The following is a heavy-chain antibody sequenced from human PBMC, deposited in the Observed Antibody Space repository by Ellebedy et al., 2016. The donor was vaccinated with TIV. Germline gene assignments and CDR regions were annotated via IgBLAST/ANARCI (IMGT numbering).Heavy chain of an antibody. CDR2: ISGSGGST. J-gene: IGHJ4*02. Sequence: GGSLRLXXAASGFTFSSYAMSWVRQAPGKGLEWVSAISGSGGSTYYADSVKGRFTISRDNSKNTLYLQMNSLRAEDTAVFYCAKDERPRRYGDHFDYWGQGTLVTVSS. CDR3: AKDERPRRYGDHFDY. CDR1: GFTFSSYA. V-gene: IGHV3-23*01. D-gene: IGHD4-17*01.